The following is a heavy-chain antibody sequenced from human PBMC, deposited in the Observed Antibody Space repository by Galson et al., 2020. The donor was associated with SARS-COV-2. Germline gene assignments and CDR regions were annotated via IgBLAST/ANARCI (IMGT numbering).Heavy chain of an antibody. CDR1: GFSFSTYG. Sequence: GGSLRLSCTASGFSFSTYGMHWVRQAPGKGLEWVAIVWHDGSNKYYADSVKGRFSVSRDNSRDTLFLELNSLRAEDTGIYYCAKGGAFTRGSSTHYYGVDVWGQGTTVTVSS. J-gene: IGHJ6*02. CDR3: AKGGAFTRGSSTHYYGVDV. CDR2: VWHDGSNK. V-gene: IGHV3-33*03. D-gene: IGHD2-2*01.